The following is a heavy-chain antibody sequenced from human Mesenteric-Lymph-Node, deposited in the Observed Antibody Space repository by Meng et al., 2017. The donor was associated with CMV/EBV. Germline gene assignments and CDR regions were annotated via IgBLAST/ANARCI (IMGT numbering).Heavy chain of an antibody. CDR1: GDTFTAYY. Sequence: ASVKVSCKASGDTFTAYYTHWVRQAPGQGLEWMGWINPNSGGTNYAQKFQGRVSVTRERSINTAYMELSRLTSDDTAVYYCARDDYNSGTYIDLWGQGTLVTVSS. CDR3: ARDDYNSGTYIDL. V-gene: IGHV1-2*02. J-gene: IGHJ4*02. CDR2: INPNSGGT. D-gene: IGHD3-10*01.